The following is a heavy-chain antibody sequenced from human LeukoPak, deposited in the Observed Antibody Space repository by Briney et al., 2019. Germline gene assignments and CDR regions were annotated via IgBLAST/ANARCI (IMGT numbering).Heavy chain of an antibody. D-gene: IGHD2-15*01. CDR3: ARGDPSRHCSGGSCYSVELWFDY. J-gene: IGHJ4*02. CDR1: GGSFSGYC. Sequence: PSETLSLTCAVYGGSFSGYCWSWIRQSPGKGLEWIGEINHSGSTNYNPSLKSRVTISVDTSKNQFSLKLRSVTAADTAVYYCARGDPSRHCSGGSCYSVELWFDYWGQGTLVTVSS. CDR2: INHSGST. V-gene: IGHV4-34*01.